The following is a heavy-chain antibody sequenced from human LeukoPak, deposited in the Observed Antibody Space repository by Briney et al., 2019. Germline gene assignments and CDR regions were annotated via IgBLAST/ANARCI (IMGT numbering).Heavy chain of an antibody. D-gene: IGHD3-10*01. CDR2: IYYSGTT. J-gene: IGHJ4*02. CDR1: GGPVSSGSYC. CDR3: ASTYYYGSGSWYYFDY. Sequence: PSESLSLTCTVSGGPVSSGSYCWGWILQPPGKGLEWVGYIYYSGTTNSNPSLESRVTISVDTSKNQFSLKQSSVTAADTAVYYCASTYYYGSGSWYYFDYWGQGTLGTVSS. V-gene: IGHV4-61*01.